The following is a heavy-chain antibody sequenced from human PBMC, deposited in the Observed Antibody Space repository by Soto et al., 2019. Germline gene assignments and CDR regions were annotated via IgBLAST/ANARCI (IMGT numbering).Heavy chain of an antibody. CDR3: ARCPDNDSSGYYHGNDWFDP. V-gene: IGHV3-33*01. CDR2: IWYDGSNK. CDR1: GFTFSSYG. Sequence: GGSPRLSCAASGFTFSSYGMHWVRQAPGKGLEWVAVIWYDGSNKYYADSVKGRFTISRDNSKNTLYLQMNSLRAEDTAVYYCARCPDNDSSGYYHGNDWFDPWGQGTLVTVSS. D-gene: IGHD3-22*01. J-gene: IGHJ5*02.